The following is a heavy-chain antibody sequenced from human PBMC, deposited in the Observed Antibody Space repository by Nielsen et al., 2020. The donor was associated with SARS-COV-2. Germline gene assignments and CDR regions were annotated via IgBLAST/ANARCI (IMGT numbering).Heavy chain of an antibody. J-gene: IGHJ4*02. CDR2: IKQDGSEK. D-gene: IGHD6-13*01. CDR3: ARVMGSSWYFDY. CDR1: GFTFSSYW. V-gene: IGHV3-7*03. Sequence: GESLKISCAASGFTFSSYWISWVRQAPGKGLEWVANIKQDGSEKYYVDSVKGRFTIFRDNAKNSLYLHMNSLRAEDTAVYYCARVMGSSWYFDYWGQGTLVTVSS.